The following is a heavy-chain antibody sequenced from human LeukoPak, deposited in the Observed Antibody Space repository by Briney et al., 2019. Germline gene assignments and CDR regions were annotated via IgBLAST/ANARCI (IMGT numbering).Heavy chain of an antibody. J-gene: IGHJ4*02. CDR2: INPNSGGT. Sequence: GASVKVSCKASGYTFTGYYMHWVRQAPGQGLEWMGWINPNSGGTNYAQKFQGRVTMTRDTSISTAYMELSRLRSDDTAVYYCARDHRMTTVTHFDYWGQGTLVTVSS. V-gene: IGHV1-2*02. CDR3: ARDHRMTTVTHFDY. D-gene: IGHD4-17*01. CDR1: GYTFTGYY.